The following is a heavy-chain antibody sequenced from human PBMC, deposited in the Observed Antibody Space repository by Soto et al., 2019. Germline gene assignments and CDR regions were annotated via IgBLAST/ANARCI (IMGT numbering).Heavy chain of an antibody. D-gene: IGHD2-2*01. CDR3: ARSQGSSTSLEIYYYYYYGMDV. V-gene: IGHV1-69*01. CDR1: GGTFSSYA. CDR2: IIPISDTT. Sequence: QVQLVQSGAEVKKPGSSVKVSCKASGGTFSSYAISWVRQAPGQGLEWMGGIIPISDTTNYAQKFQGRVTIHADESTSTAYMELSSLRSEDTAVYYCARSQGSSTSLEIYYYYYYGMDVWGQGTTVTVSS. J-gene: IGHJ6*02.